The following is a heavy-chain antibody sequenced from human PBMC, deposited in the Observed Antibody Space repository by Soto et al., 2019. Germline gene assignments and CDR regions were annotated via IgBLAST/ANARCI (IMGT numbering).Heavy chain of an antibody. D-gene: IGHD6-19*01. V-gene: IGHV4-59*01. CDR2: IYYSGST. Sequence: SETLSLTCTVSGGSISSYYWSWIRQPPGKGLEWIGYIYYSGSTNYNPSLKSRVTISVDTSKNQFSLKLSSVTAADTAVYYCAGEDSGWLPGLTPEGPYYGMDVWGQGTTVTVSS. CDR3: AGEDSGWLPGLTPEGPYYGMDV. J-gene: IGHJ6*02. CDR1: GGSISSYY.